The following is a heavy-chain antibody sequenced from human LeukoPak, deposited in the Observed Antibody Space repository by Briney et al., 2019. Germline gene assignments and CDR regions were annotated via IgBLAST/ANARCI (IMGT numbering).Heavy chain of an antibody. CDR1: GGTFSSYA. CDR2: IIPILGIA. D-gene: IGHD6-13*01. CDR3: ATYSSSWTGPFDY. J-gene: IGHJ4*02. V-gene: IGHV1-69*04. Sequence: GASVKVSCKASGGTFSSYAISWVRQAPGQGLEWMGRIIPILGIANYAQKFQGRVTITADKSTSTAYMELSRLRSEDTAVYYCATYSSSWTGPFDYWGQGTLVTVSS.